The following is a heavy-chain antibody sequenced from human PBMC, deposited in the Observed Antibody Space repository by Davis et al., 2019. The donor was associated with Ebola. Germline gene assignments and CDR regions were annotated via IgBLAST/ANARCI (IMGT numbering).Heavy chain of an antibody. Sequence: GSLRLSCTVSGDSITSSFWSWIRQPPGKGLEWIGYIFYSGSTDYNPSLKSRVTFSVDRSKNQVTLNLNSVTAADTAVYYCARDGDPSDYGSDSFDIWGQGTMVTVSS. D-gene: IGHD3-22*01. CDR3: ARDGDPSDYGSDSFDI. CDR2: IFYSGST. J-gene: IGHJ3*02. CDR1: GDSITSSF. V-gene: IGHV4-59*01.